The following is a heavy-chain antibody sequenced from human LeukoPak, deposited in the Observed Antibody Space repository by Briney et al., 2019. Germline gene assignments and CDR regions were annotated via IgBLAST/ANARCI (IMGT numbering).Heavy chain of an antibody. V-gene: IGHV1-18*01. CDR2: LSAYTGGT. CDR3: ARELYNLASDH. J-gene: IGHJ4*02. CDR1: GYNLTTYG. D-gene: IGHD1-1*01. Sequence: ASVKVSCKASGYNLTTYGMNGVRQAPGQGLEWIGWLSAYTGGTNYAQDFQGRVPLTTDRSTSTAYMELRSLRSDDTAVYYCARELYNLASDHWGQGTLVIVSS.